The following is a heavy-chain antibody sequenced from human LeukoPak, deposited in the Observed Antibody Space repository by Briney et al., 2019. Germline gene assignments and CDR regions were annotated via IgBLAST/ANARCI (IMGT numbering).Heavy chain of an antibody. J-gene: IGHJ4*02. V-gene: IGHV3-48*03. CDR2: ISSSGRNI. D-gene: IGHD5-18*01. CDR1: GFTFSNYE. Sequence: PGGSLRLSCAASGFTFSNYELNWVRQAPGKGLEWVSYISSSGRNIYYADSVKGRFTISRDNAKNSLYLQMNSLRAEDTAVYYCARDLVQLWSKDYWGQGTLSPSPQ. CDR3: ARDLVQLWSKDY.